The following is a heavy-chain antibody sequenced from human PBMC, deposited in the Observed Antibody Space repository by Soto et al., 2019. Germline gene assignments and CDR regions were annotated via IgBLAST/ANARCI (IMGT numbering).Heavy chain of an antibody. D-gene: IGHD3-10*01. CDR1: GVSISSGDYS. V-gene: IGHV4-30-2*01. CDR2: IYHDGRT. CDR3: TSDYGSGSYRFDY. Sequence: QLQLQESVSGLVTPSQTLSLTCAVSGVSISSGDYSWSWIRQTPGKGLEWIGYIYHDGRTLYTPSLKRRVTISLDRSKHQLSLRLTSVTSADTAVYYCTSDYGSGSYRFDYWGQGTLVTVSS. J-gene: IGHJ4*02.